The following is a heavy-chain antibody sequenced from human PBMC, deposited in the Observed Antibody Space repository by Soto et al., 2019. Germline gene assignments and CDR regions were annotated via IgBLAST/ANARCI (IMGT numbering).Heavy chain of an antibody. CDR3: AGDRIGRCDGIDV. J-gene: IGHJ6*02. CDR1: GFNFDDYA. Sequence: EVQLVESGGGMVHPGGSLRLSCVASGFNFDDYAIHWVRQVAGKGLEWVSATTCSGEMIAYADSVKVRSTISRDNAKNYVSLKISSLGPEDAALYYWAGDRIGRCDGIDVWGQGTTVTVSS. V-gene: IGHV3-9*01. D-gene: IGHD2-15*01. CDR2: TTCSGEMI.